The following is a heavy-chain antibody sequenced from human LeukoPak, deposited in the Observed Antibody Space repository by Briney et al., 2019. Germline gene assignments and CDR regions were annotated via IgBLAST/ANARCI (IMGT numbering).Heavy chain of an antibody. J-gene: IGHJ4*02. D-gene: IGHD1-26*01. Sequence: GGSLRLSCQASGFTFYMYAMSWVRQAPGKGLEWVASMCGTAGCTFYPDSVKGRFTISRDNSKNVLYLRMNSLTAEDTAIYYWAKDRPNFQENVGHSSRRAGDSGGKGTLVTVS. CDR1: GFTFYMYA. CDR3: AKDRPNFQENVGHSSRRAGDS. CDR2: MCGTAGCT. V-gene: IGHV3-23*01.